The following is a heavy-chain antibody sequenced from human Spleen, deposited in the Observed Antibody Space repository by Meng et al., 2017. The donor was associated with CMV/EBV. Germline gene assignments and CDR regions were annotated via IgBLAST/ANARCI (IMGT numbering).Heavy chain of an antibody. V-gene: IGHV4-34*01. Sequence: GSLRLSCAVYGGSLSGYYWSWIRQPPGKGLEWIGEINYSGNTNYNPSLKSRVTISADTSKNQFSLKLSSVTAADTAVYYCARGGRYYDFWSGYPSHFDYWGQGTLVTVSS. J-gene: IGHJ4*02. CDR2: INYSGNT. CDR1: GGSLSGYY. D-gene: IGHD3-3*01. CDR3: ARGGRYYDFWSGYPSHFDY.